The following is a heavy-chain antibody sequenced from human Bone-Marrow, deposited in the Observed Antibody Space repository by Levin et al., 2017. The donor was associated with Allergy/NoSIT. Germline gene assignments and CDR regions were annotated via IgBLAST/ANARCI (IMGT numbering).Heavy chain of an antibody. CDR3: AMKVPGNNPFDN. V-gene: IGHV3-23*01. J-gene: IGHJ4*02. Sequence: PGGSLRLSCAASGFTFSNYAMNWVRQPPGKGLEWVSVISGSGGVIYYADSVKGRFTISRDNSKSTVYLQMNSLTAEDTAIYYCAMKVPGNNPFDNWGQGTLVTVSS. D-gene: IGHD6-19*01. CDR1: GFTFSNYA. CDR2: ISGSGGVI.